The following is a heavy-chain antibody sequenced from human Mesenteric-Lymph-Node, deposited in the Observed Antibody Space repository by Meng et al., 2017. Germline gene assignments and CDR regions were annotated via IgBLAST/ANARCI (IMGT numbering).Heavy chain of an antibody. D-gene: IGHD3-10*01. CDR2: IRSKANNYAT. Sequence: GESLKISCAASGFTFSDAAMHWVRRASGKGLEWVGRIRSKANNYATAYTASVRGRFTVSRDDSKGTAYLQMASLKTEDTAVYYCTRLSSSYGSAFDVWGPGTLVTVSS. CDR1: GFTFSDAA. V-gene: IGHV3-73*01. J-gene: IGHJ3*01. CDR3: TRLSSSYGSAFDV.